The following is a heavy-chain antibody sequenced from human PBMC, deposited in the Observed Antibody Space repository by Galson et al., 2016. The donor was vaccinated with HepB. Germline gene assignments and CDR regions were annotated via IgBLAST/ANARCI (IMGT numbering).Heavy chain of an antibody. V-gene: IGHV3-23*01. CDR1: GFSFSTSG. CDR3: GKHGGFDY. J-gene: IGHJ4*02. Sequence: SLRLSCAASGFSFSTSGMSWVRQTPGRGLEWVSGITGSGATTHYADSVKGRFTISRDNSKNTLCLYMNSLRAEDTAAYYCGKHGGFDYWGQGALVTVSS. D-gene: IGHD3-16*01. CDR2: ITGSGATT.